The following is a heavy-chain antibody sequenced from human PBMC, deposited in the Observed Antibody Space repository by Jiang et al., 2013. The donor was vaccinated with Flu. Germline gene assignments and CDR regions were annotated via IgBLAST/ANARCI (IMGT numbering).Heavy chain of an antibody. CDR2: IWYDGSNK. Sequence: VQLLESGGGVVQPGRSLRLSCAASGFTFSSYGIHWVRQAPGKGLEWVAVIWYDGSNKYYGDSVKGRFTISRDNYKNTVYLQMNSLRAEDTAVYYCAREGGQWQMLDPWGQGTLVTVSS. CDR1: GFTFSSYG. V-gene: IGHV3-33*01. CDR3: AREGGQWQMLDP. D-gene: IGHD6-19*01. J-gene: IGHJ5*02.